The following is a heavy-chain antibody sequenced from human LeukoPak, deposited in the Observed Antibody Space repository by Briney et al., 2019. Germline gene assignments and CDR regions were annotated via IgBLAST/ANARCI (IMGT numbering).Heavy chain of an antibody. J-gene: IGHJ4*02. D-gene: IGHD6-6*01. V-gene: IGHV1-69*13. CDR1: GGTFSSYA. CDR3: ERVQQLVLDY. Sequence: GASVKVSCKASGGTFSSYAISWVRQAPGQGLEWMGGIIPIFGTANSAQKFQGRVTITADESTSTAYMELSSLRSEDTAVYYCERVQQLVLDYWGQGTLVTVSS. CDR2: IIPIFGTA.